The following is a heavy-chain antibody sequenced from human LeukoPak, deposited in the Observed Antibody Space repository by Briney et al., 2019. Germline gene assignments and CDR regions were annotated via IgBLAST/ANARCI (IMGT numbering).Heavy chain of an antibody. CDR3: ARGAPGSYCSGGSCPYFDY. V-gene: IGHV1-8*01. CDR1: GYTSTSYD. CDR2: VNPNSGHT. J-gene: IGHJ4*02. D-gene: IGHD2-15*01. Sequence: ASVKVSCKASGYTSTSYDVNWVRQATGQGLEWMGLVNPNSGHTGYAQKFQGRVTMTTNTSISTAYMELSSLRSEDTAVYYCARGAPGSYCSGGSCPYFDYWGQGTLVSVSS.